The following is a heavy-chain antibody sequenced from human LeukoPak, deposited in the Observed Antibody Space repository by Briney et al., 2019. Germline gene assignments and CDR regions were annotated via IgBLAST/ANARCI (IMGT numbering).Heavy chain of an antibody. J-gene: IGHJ4*02. Sequence: SVKVSCKASGGTFSSYAISWVRQAPGQGLEWMGGIIPIFGTANYAQKFQGRVTITADESTSTAYMELSSLRSEDTAVYYCARGPSYYYDISGYYSIDWGQGTLVTVSS. CDR2: IIPIFGTA. D-gene: IGHD3-22*01. V-gene: IGHV1-69*13. CDR1: GGTFSSYA. CDR3: ARGPSYYYDISGYYSID.